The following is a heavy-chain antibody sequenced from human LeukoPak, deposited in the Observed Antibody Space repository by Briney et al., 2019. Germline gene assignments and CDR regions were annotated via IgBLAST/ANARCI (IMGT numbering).Heavy chain of an antibody. CDR1: QFSSITPW. J-gene: IGHJ4*02. D-gene: IGHD3-16*01. Sequence: GGSLRHSCAPSQFSSITPWMECVRQAPGKGLVWVSRINSDGRSTTYADSVKGRFTISRDNAKNTLYLEMNSLRAEDTAVYYCARGSTSWDFDYEGQGNVVIVSS. CDR2: INSDGRST. CDR3: ARGSTSWDFDY. V-gene: IGHV3-74*01.